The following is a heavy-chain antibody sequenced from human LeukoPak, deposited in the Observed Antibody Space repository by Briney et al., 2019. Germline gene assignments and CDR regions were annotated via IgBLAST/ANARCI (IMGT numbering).Heavy chain of an antibody. CDR1: GHSISSYF. CDR2: INYSGST. V-gene: IGHV4-59*08. Sequence: NPSETLSLTCTVSGHSISSYFSSWMRHPPGKGLEGVAYINYSGSTNSNPSLKSRVTISVDTSKDEFSLKLGCVTAADTAVYYCARRALDNWYFDVWGRGTLVTVSS. J-gene: IGHJ2*01. CDR3: ARRALDNWYFDV. D-gene: IGHD4/OR15-4a*01.